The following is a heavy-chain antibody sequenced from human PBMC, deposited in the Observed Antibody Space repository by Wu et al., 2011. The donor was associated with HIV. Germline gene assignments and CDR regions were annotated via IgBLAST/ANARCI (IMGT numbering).Heavy chain of an antibody. CDR3: ASLQDVVPDYEDTSGRDAFDV. V-gene: IGHV1-24*01. Sequence: VQLVQSGAEVKKPGASVKVSCRVSGYTITELSMHWVRQAPGKGLEWMGLIYPGDDDTLYAEKFQGRVTITADTSTDTSYMELSSLRSEDTAMYFCASLQDVVPDYEDTSGRDAFDVWGQGTLVIVSS. CDR1: GYTITELS. CDR2: IYPGDDDT. D-gene: IGHD3-22*01. J-gene: IGHJ3*01.